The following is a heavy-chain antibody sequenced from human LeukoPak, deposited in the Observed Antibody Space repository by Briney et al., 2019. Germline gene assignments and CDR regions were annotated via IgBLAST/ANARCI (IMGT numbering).Heavy chain of an antibody. CDR3: ARLRYGSGSYLFDY. CDR1: GYTFTGYY. D-gene: IGHD3-10*01. Sequence: GASVKVSCKASGYTFTGYYMHWVRQAPGQGLEWMGWINPNSGGTNYAQKFQGRVTMTRDTSISTAYMELSRLRSDDTAVYYCARLRYGSGSYLFDYWGQGTLVTASS. CDR2: INPNSGGT. J-gene: IGHJ4*02. V-gene: IGHV1-2*02.